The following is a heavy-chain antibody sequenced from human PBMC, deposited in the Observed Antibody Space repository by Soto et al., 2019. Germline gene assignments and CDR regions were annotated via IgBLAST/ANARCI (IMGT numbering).Heavy chain of an antibody. Sequence: SETLSLTCTVSGGSISSGDYYWSWIRQPPGKGLEWIGYIYYSGSTYYNPSLKSRVTISVDTSKNQFSLKLSSVTAADTAVYYCARGYSGYDLNLGDYFDYWGQGTLVTVSS. CDR1: GGSISSGDYY. V-gene: IGHV4-30-4*01. CDR3: ARGYSGYDLNLGDYFDY. J-gene: IGHJ4*02. D-gene: IGHD5-12*01. CDR2: IYYSGST.